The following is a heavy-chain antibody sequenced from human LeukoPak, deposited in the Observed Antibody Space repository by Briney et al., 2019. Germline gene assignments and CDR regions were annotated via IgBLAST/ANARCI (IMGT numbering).Heavy chain of an antibody. D-gene: IGHD2-21*02. V-gene: IGHV1-2*02. J-gene: IGHJ6*03. CDR3: ARGVTARGFYYYMHI. CDR1: GYTFTGYY. Sequence: ASVKVSCKASGYTFTGYYIQWVRQAPGQGLEWMGWTNPHSGGTNYAQEFQGRVTMTRDTSISTAYMELSSLRPDDTAVYSCARGVTARGFYYYMHIWGNGTTVTISS. CDR2: TNPHSGGT.